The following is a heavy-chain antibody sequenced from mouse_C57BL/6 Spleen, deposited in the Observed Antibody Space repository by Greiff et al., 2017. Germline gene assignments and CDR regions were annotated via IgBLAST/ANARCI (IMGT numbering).Heavy chain of an antibody. J-gene: IGHJ1*03. CDR2: SRNKANDYTT. D-gene: IGHD6-1*01. Sequence: EVKLVESGGGLVQSGRSLRLSCATSGFTFSDFYMEWVRQAPGKGLEWIAASRNKANDYTTEYSASVKDRFIVSRDTSQSILYLQMNALRAEDTAIYYCARDASPPPSHWYFDVWGTGTTVTVSS. CDR3: ARDASPPPSHWYFDV. CDR1: GFTFSDFY. V-gene: IGHV7-1*01.